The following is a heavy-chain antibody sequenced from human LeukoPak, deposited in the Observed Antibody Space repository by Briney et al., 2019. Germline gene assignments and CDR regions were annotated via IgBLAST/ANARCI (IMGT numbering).Heavy chain of an antibody. CDR1: GYTFTGYY. Sequence: ASVKASCKASGYTFTGYYMHWVRQAPGQGLEWMGWINPNSGGTNYAQKFQGRVTMTRDTSISTAYMELSRLRSDDTAVYYCARVRAAAGIFNYWGQGTLVTVSS. V-gene: IGHV1-2*02. J-gene: IGHJ4*02. D-gene: IGHD6-13*01. CDR2: INPNSGGT. CDR3: ARVRAAAGIFNY.